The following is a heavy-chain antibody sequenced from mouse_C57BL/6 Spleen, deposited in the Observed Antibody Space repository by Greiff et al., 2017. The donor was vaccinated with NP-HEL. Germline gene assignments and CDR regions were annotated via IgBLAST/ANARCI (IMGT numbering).Heavy chain of an antibody. CDR3: ARSDSKGDY. CDR2: INPGSGGT. Sequence: VQLHQSGAELVRPGTSVKVSCKASGYAFTNYLIEWVKQRPGQGLEWIGVINPGSGGTNYNEKFKGKATLTADKSSSTAYMQLSSLTSEDSAVYFCARSDSKGDYWGQGTTLTVSS. CDR1: GYAFTNYL. V-gene: IGHV1-54*01. J-gene: IGHJ2*01. D-gene: IGHD2-5*01.